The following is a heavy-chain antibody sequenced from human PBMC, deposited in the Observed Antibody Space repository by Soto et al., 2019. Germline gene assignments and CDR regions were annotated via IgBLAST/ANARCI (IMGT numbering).Heavy chain of an antibody. J-gene: IGHJ6*02. Sequence: PGGSLRLSCAASGFTFSTYAMAWVRQAPGKGLEWVSSISSSSSYIYYADSVKGRFTISRDNAKNSLYLQMNSLRAEDTAVYYSASTRRDGYNNYYYYYGMDVWGQGTTVTVSS. CDR1: GFTFSTYA. CDR3: ASTRRDGYNNYYYYYGMDV. D-gene: IGHD5-12*01. CDR2: ISSSSSYI. V-gene: IGHV3-21*03.